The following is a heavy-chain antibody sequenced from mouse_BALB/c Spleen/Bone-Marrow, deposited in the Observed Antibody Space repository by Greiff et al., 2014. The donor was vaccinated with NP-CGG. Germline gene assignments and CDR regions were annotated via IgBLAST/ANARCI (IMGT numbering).Heavy chain of an antibody. V-gene: IGHV5-4*02. CDR1: GFTFSDYY. Sequence: EVQLQESGGGIVKPGGSLKLSCAASGFTFSDYYMYWVRQTPEKRLEWVATISDGGSYTYYPDSVKGRFTISRDNAKNNLYLQMSSLKSEDTAMYYCARDRRITTATYAMDYWGQGASVTVSS. CDR3: ARDRRITTATYAMDY. CDR2: ISDGGSYT. J-gene: IGHJ4*01. D-gene: IGHD1-2*01.